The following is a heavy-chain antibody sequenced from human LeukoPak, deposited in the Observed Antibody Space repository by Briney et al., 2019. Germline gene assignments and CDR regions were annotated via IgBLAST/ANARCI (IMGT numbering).Heavy chain of an antibody. CDR3: AGDYGGNLPFDY. D-gene: IGHD4-23*01. Sequence: GASVKVSCKASGGTSSSYAISWVRQAPGQGLEWMGGIIPIFGTANYAQKFQGRVTITADESTSTAYMELSSLRSEDTAVYYCAGDYGGNLPFDYWGQGTLVTVSS. CDR2: IIPIFGTA. V-gene: IGHV1-69*13. CDR1: GGTSSSYA. J-gene: IGHJ4*02.